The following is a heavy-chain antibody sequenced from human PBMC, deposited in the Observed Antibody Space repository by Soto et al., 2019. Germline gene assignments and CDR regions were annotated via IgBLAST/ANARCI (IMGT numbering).Heavy chain of an antibody. J-gene: IGHJ5*02. CDR3: PTVPPRRMATIINCFDP. V-gene: IGHV3-15*01. CDR1: GFTFSNAW. CDR2: IKSKTDGGTT. D-gene: IGHD5-12*01. Sequence: PGGSLRLSCAASGFTFSNAWMSWVRQAPGKGLEWVGRIKSKTDGGTTDYAAPVKGRFTISRDDSKNTLYLQMNSLKTEDTAVYYCPTVPPRRMATIINCFDPWGQGTLVTVSS.